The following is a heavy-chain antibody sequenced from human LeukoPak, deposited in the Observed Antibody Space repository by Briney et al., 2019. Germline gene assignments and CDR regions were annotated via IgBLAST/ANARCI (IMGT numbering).Heavy chain of an antibody. Sequence: GGSLTLSCTASGFSFTNCWLNWVWQAPGKGVEWVANIKQDETEKYYVDAVKGPFTTSRDNAKNSLYLQMNSLRAEDTAVYYCARTYYYDSSGYYHYTPGDYWGQGTLVAVSS. D-gene: IGHD3-22*01. CDR1: GFSFTNCW. CDR3: ARTYYYDSSGYYHYTPGDY. V-gene: IGHV3-7*04. J-gene: IGHJ4*02. CDR2: IKQDETEK.